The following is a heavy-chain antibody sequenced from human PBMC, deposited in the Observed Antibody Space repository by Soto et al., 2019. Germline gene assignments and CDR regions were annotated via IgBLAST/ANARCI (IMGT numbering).Heavy chain of an antibody. V-gene: IGHV3-53*02. CDR2: IYSGGST. D-gene: IGHD6-13*01. CDR1: GFTVSSNY. J-gene: IGHJ4*02. CDR3: ARDQGSSSCSDY. Sequence: EVQLVETGGGLIQPGGSLRLSCAASGFTVSSNYMSWVRQAPGKGLEWVSVIYSGGSTYYADSVKGRFTISRDNAKNSLYLQMNSLRAEDTAVYYCARDQGSSSCSDYWGQGTLVTVSS.